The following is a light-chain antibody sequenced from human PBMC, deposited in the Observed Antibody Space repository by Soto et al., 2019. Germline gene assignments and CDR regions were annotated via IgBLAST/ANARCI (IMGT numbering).Light chain of an antibody. CDR1: SSDVGSYNY. CDR3: SSYTTSSNVL. CDR2: EVS. J-gene: IGLJ2*01. V-gene: IGLV2-14*01. Sequence: QSALTQPASVSGSPGQSITISCTGTSSDVGSYNYVSWYQQHPGKAPKLMIYEVSNRPSGISDRFSGSKSGNTASLTISGLQAEDEADYYCSSYTTSSNVLFGGGTKVTVL.